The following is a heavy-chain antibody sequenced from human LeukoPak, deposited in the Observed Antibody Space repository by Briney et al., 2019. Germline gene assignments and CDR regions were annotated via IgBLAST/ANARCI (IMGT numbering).Heavy chain of an antibody. Sequence: GGSLRLSCAASGFTFSSYAMSWVRQAPGKGLEWVSAISGSGGSTYYADSVKGRFTISRDNSKNTLYLQMNSLRVEDTAVYYCVRGRQGYHFDYWGQGTLVTVSS. V-gene: IGHV3-23*01. J-gene: IGHJ4*02. CDR1: GFTFSSYA. CDR3: VRGRQGYHFDY. D-gene: IGHD5-18*01. CDR2: ISGSGGST.